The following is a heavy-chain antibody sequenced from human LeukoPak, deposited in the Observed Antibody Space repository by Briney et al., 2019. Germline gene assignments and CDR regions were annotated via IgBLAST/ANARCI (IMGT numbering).Heavy chain of an antibody. CDR1: GGTFSSYT. CDR2: IIPIFGTA. J-gene: IGHJ6*03. CDR3: ASSTLGYCSSTSCPYYYYYYMDV. V-gene: IGHV1-69*05. Sequence: SVKVSCKASGGTFSSYTISWVRQAPGQGLEWMGGIIPIFGTANYAQKFQGRVTITTDESTSTAYMELSSLGSEDTAVYYCASSTLGYCSSTSCPYYYYYYMDVWGKGTTVTVSS. D-gene: IGHD2-2*01.